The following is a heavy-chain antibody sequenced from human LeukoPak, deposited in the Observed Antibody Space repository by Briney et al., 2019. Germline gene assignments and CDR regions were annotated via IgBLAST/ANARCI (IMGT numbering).Heavy chain of an antibody. Sequence: GGSLRLSCAASGFTFSSYAMHWVRQAPGKGLEYVSAISSNGGSTYYANSVKGRFTISRDNSKNTLYLQMGSLRAEDMAVYYCARDQRGSSQLNYYYMDVWGKGTTVTVSS. D-gene: IGHD6-13*01. CDR1: GFTFSSYA. V-gene: IGHV3-64*01. CDR2: ISSNGGST. J-gene: IGHJ6*03. CDR3: ARDQRGSSQLNYYYMDV.